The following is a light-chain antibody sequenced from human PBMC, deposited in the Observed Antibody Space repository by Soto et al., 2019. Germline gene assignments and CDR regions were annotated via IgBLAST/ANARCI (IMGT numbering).Light chain of an antibody. CDR3: QQYGSSPPQYI. V-gene: IGKV3-20*01. Sequence: EIVLTQSPGTLSLSPGERATLSCRASQTVSSNYLAWYQQKPGQAPRLLIYGASSRATGIPDRFSGSGSGTDFTLTISRLEPEDFAVYYCQQYGSSPPQYIFGQGTKLEIK. J-gene: IGKJ2*01. CDR2: GAS. CDR1: QTVSSNY.